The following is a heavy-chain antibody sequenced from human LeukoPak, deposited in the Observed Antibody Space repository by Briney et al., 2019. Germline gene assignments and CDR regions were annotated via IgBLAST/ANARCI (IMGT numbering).Heavy chain of an antibody. V-gene: IGHV1-46*01. D-gene: IGHD2-2*01. J-gene: IGHJ4*02. CDR3: AREAGGGYCSSTTCPLFDY. CDR2: INSSGGST. CDR1: GYTLTSYF. Sequence: GASVKVSCKASGYTLTSYFMHWVRQAPGEGLEWMGIINSSGGSTRYAQKFQGRVTMTGDTSTSTVYMELSSLRPEDTAVYYRAREAGGGYCSSTTCPLFDYWGQGTLVTVSS.